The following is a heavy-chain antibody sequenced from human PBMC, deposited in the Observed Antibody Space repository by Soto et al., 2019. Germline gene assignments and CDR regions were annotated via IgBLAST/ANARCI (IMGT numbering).Heavy chain of an antibody. D-gene: IGHD2-2*01. CDR2: FDPEDGET. CDR1: GYTLTELS. J-gene: IGHJ4*02. Sequence: ASVKVSCKVSGYTLTELSMRWVRQAPGKGLEWMGGFDPEDGETIYAQKFQGRVTMTEDTSTDTAYMELSSLRAEDTAVYYCAKTLSTTSYNSDYWGQGTLVTVSS. V-gene: IGHV1-24*01. CDR3: AKTLSTTSYNSDY.